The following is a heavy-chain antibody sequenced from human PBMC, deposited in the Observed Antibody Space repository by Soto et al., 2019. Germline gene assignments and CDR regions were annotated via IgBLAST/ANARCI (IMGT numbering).Heavy chain of an antibody. J-gene: IGHJ4*02. D-gene: IGHD6-19*01. CDR2: IYHSGNT. CDR3: ASLAFPGIAVAGNFDY. Sequence: LSLTCAVSGYSINSGYYWGWIRQPPGKGLEWIGSIYHSGNTYYNPSLKSRVTISVDTSKNQFSLKLNSVTAADTAVYYCASLAFPGIAVAGNFDYWGQGTLVTVSS. CDR1: GYSINSGYY. V-gene: IGHV4-38-2*01.